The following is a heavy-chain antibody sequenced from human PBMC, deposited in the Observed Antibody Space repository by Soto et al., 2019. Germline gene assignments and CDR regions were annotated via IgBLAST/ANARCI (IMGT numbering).Heavy chain of an antibody. Sequence: GGSLRLSCAASGFTFSSYAMSWVRQAPGKGLEWVSAISGSGGSTYYADSVKGWFTISRDNSKNTLYLQMNSLRAEDTAVYYCAKSPRIVVVVAATWGQGTLVTVSS. D-gene: IGHD2-15*01. J-gene: IGHJ4*02. CDR1: GFTFSSYA. CDR2: ISGSGGST. CDR3: AKSPRIVVVVAAT. V-gene: IGHV3-23*01.